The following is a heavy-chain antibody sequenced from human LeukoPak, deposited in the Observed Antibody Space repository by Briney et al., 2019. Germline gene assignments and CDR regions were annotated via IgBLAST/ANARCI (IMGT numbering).Heavy chain of an antibody. V-gene: IGHV4-38-2*01. J-gene: IGHJ4*02. D-gene: IGHD5-12*01. CDR1: GYSISSGYY. CDR2: IYHSGST. Sequence: PSETLSLTCAVSGYSISSGYYWGWIRQPPGKVLEWIGSIYHSGSTYYNPSLKSRVTISVDTSKNQLSLKLSSVTAADTAVYYCARHPDIVATSANFDYGGQGTLVTVSS. CDR3: ARHPDIVATSANFDY.